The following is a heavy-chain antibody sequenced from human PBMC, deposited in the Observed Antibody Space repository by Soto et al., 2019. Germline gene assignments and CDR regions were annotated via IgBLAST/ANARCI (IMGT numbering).Heavy chain of an antibody. CDR2: IYYSGST. CDR1: GGSISSGGYY. D-gene: IGHD3-10*01. V-gene: IGHV4-31*03. Sequence: PSETLSLTGTVSGGSISSGGYYWSWIRQHPGKGLEWIGYIYYSGSTYYNPSLKSRVTISVDTSKYQFSLKLSSVTAADTAVYYCARESVRGADYAFDIWGQGTMVTVSS. J-gene: IGHJ3*02. CDR3: ARESVRGADYAFDI.